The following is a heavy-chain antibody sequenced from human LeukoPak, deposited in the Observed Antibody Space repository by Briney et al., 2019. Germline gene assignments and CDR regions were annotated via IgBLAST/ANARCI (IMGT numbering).Heavy chain of an antibody. CDR3: ARDYVISGYNAVDN. V-gene: IGHV3-33*02. CDR1: GFTFSNYG. CDR2: IRFDGSDQ. Sequence: GTSLRLSCAASGFTFSNYGMHCVRQAPGKGLEWVGVIRFDGSDQYYADSAMGRLSISRDNSTNTLFLQKNTLREENTAVYFCARDYVISGYNAVDNWGQGTMVTVSS. D-gene: IGHD3-22*01. J-gene: IGHJ3*02.